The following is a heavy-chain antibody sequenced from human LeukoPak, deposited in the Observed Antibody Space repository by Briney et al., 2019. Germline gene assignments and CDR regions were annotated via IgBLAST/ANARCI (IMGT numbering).Heavy chain of an antibody. CDR3: ARDRSSYGWGSYFDY. CDR2: ISSSSSTI. V-gene: IGHV3-48*01. CDR1: GFTFSSYS. Sequence: GGSLSLSCAASGFTFSSYSMNWVRQAPGKGLEWVSYISSSSSTIYYADSVQGRFTISRDNAKNSLYLQMNSLRAEDTAVNYCARDRSSYGWGSYFDYWGQGSLVTVSS. D-gene: IGHD5-18*01. J-gene: IGHJ4*02.